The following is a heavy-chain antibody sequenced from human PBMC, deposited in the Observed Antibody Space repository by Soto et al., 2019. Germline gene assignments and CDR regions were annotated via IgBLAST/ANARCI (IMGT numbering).Heavy chain of an antibody. CDR1: GYTFTSYA. Sequence: GASVKVSCKASGYTFTSYAMHWVRQAPGQRLEWMGWIDADNGNTKHSQKFQGRVTITRDTCASTAYMELSSLRSEDTAVYYCARDSQIGIIMIVGFDYWGQGTLVTVSS. CDR3: ARDSQIGIIMIVGFDY. CDR2: IDADNGNT. V-gene: IGHV1-3*01. D-gene: IGHD3-22*01. J-gene: IGHJ4*02.